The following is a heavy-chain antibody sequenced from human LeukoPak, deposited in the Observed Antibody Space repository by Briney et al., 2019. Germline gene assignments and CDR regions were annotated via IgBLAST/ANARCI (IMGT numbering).Heavy chain of an antibody. Sequence: ASVKVSCKASGYTFTSYYMHWVRQAPGQGLEWMGIINPSGGGTSYAQKFQGRVTMTRDTSTSTVYMELSSLRSEDTAVYYCARSVAGQYYFDYWGQGTLVTVSS. CDR1: GYTFTSYY. D-gene: IGHD6-19*01. CDR3: ARSVAGQYYFDY. CDR2: INPSGGGT. J-gene: IGHJ4*02. V-gene: IGHV1-46*01.